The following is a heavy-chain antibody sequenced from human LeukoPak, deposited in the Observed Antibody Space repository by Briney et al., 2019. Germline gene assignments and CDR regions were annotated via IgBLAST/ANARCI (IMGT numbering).Heavy chain of an antibody. CDR3: ARDKILGDIVVVPAASGWFDP. D-gene: IGHD2-2*01. Sequence: SETLSLTCTVSGGSISSGDYYWSWIRQPPGKGLEWIGSIYHSGSTYYNPSLKSRVTISVDTSKNQFSLKLSSVTAADTAVYYCARDKILGDIVVVPAASGWFDPWGQGTLVTVSS. J-gene: IGHJ5*02. V-gene: IGHV4-39*07. CDR2: IYHSGST. CDR1: GGSISSGDYY.